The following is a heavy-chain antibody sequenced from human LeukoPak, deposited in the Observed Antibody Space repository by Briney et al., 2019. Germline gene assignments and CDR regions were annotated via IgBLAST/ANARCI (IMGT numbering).Heavy chain of an antibody. CDR3: ARVESSSWYGNYYYYGMDV. CDR2: IYSGGST. J-gene: IGHJ6*02. D-gene: IGHD6-13*01. V-gene: IGHV3-53*01. Sequence: PGGSLRLSCAASGFTVSSNYMSWVRQAPGKGLEWVSVIYSGGSTYYADSVKGRFTISRDNSKNTLYLQMNSLRAEDTAVYYCARVESSSWYGNYYYYGMDVWGQGTTVTVSS. CDR1: GFTVSSNY.